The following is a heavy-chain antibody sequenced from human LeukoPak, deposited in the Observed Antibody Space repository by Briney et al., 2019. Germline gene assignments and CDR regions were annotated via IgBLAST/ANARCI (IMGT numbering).Heavy chain of an antibody. V-gene: IGHV3-30-3*01. D-gene: IGHD3-3*01. J-gene: IGHJ4*02. CDR1: GFTFSSYA. Sequence: GGSLRLSCAASGFTFSSYAMHWVRQAPGKGLEWVAVISYDGSNKYYADSVKGRFTISRDNSKNTLYLQMNCLRAEDTAVYYCARPLGDDFWSGPDYWGQGTLVTVSS. CDR3: ARPLGDDFWSGPDY. CDR2: ISYDGSNK.